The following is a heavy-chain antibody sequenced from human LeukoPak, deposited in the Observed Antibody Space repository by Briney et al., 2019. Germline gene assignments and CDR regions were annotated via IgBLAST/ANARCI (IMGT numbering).Heavy chain of an antibody. CDR2: ISTYNGNT. CDR3: ARDPCGGSSRHDAFDI. CDR1: GYTFTSYG. Sequence: GASVKVSCKASGYTFTSYGISWVRQAPGQGLEWMGWISTYNGNTNYAQKLQGRVTMTTDTSTSTAYMELRSLRSDDTAVYYCARDPCGGSSRHDAFDIWGQGTMVTVSS. J-gene: IGHJ3*02. V-gene: IGHV1-18*01. D-gene: IGHD2-15*01.